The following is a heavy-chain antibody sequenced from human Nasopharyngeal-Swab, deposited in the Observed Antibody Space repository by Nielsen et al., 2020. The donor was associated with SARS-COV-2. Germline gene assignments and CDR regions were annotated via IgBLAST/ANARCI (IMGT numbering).Heavy chain of an antibody. D-gene: IGHD5-12*01. CDR3: AKDPLYSGYDLRYYFDY. Sequence: GGSLRLSCAASGFTFSSYGMHWVRQAPGKGLEWVAVISYDGSNKYYADSVKGRFTISRDNSKNTLYLQMNSLRAEDTAVYYCAKDPLYSGYDLRYYFDYWGQGTLVTVS. CDR2: ISYDGSNK. V-gene: IGHV3-30*18. J-gene: IGHJ4*02. CDR1: GFTFSSYG.